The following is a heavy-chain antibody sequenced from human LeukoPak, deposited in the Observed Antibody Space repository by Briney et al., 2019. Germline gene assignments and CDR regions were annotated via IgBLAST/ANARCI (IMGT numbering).Heavy chain of an antibody. CDR2: IYYSGST. J-gene: IGHJ5*02. Sequence: TSETLSLTCTVSGGSISSGDYYWSWIRQPPGKGLEWIGYIYYSGSTYYNPSLKSRVTISVDTSKNQFSLKLSSVTAAVTAVYYCARDLCSSTSCHAWFDPWGQGTLVTVSS. CDR3: ARDLCSSTSCHAWFDP. CDR1: GGSISSGDYY. D-gene: IGHD2-2*01. V-gene: IGHV4-30-4*08.